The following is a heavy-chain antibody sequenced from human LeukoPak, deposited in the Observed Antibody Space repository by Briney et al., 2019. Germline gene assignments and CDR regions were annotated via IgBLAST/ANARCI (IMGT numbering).Heavy chain of an antibody. CDR3: PGLTGTTWDY. V-gene: IGHV4-39*01. CDR1: GGSISSYY. CDR2: IYYSGRT. J-gene: IGHJ4*02. Sequence: SETLSLTCTVSGGSISSYYWGWIRQPPGKWLEWIGSIYYSGRTYYNPSLKSRVTISLDTSRNQFSLRLTSLTAADPAVYYCPGLTGTTWDYWGQGTLVTVSS. D-gene: IGHD1-20*01.